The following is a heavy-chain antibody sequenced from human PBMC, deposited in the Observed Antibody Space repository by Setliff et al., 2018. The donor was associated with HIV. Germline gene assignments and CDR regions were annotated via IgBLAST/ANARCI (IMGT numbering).Heavy chain of an antibody. D-gene: IGHD5-12*01. J-gene: IGHJ4*02. Sequence: SETLSLTCTVSGDSLSSSSYYWGWIRQPPGKGLEWIGSIFYSGTTYYNPSLESRVTISVDTSKNQFSLKLSSATATDTAVYYCARDWGYIAATPDYWGQGTRVTVSS. CDR3: ARDWGYIAATPDY. V-gene: IGHV4-39*02. CDR2: IFYSGTT. CDR1: GDSLSSSSYY.